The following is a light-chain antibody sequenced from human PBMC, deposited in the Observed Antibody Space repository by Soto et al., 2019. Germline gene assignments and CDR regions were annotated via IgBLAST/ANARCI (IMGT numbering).Light chain of an antibody. Sequence: EIVMTQSPATLSLSPGERATLSCRASQSIATYLAWYQQKPGQAPRLLIYGASTRATGIPARFSGSGSGTEFTLTNSSLQSEDFAIYYCQQYNNWPLTFGGGTKVEIK. J-gene: IGKJ4*01. CDR1: QSIATY. CDR3: QQYNNWPLT. CDR2: GAS. V-gene: IGKV3-15*01.